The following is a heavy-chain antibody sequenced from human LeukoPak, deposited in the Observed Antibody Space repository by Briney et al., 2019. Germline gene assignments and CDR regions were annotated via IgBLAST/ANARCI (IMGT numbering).Heavy chain of an antibody. CDR3: ARDRGVAVAGPPGY. J-gene: IGHJ4*02. V-gene: IGHV4-38-2*02. CDR2: IFHSGST. D-gene: IGHD6-19*01. Sequence: SETLSLTCAVSGYSISSGYYWGWIRQPPGKGLEWVGSIFHSGSTYYNPSLKSRATISVDTSKNQFSLKLSSVTAADTAVYYCARDRGVAVAGPPGYWGQGTLVTVSS. CDR1: GYSISSGYY.